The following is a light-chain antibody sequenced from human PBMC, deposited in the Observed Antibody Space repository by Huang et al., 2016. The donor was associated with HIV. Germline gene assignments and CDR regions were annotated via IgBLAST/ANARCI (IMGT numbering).Light chain of an antibody. CDR3: QQYYSHSS. CDR2: TAS. Sequence: AIQMTQSPSSLSASTGDRITIACRASQDISTFLAWYQQKPGKPPKLLIHTASLLESEVPSRYNASGSGTDFTLTVTCLQSEDFASYYCQQYYSHSSFGPGTKV. J-gene: IGKJ3*01. V-gene: IGKV1-8*01. CDR1: QDISTF.